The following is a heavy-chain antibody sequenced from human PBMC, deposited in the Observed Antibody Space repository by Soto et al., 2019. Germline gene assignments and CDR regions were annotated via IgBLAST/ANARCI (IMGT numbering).Heavy chain of an antibody. V-gene: IGHV3-53*05. CDR3: AGYLRKTSSGWIDHFDF. D-gene: IGHD6-19*01. CDR2: IYSGGGT. J-gene: IGHJ4*02. Sequence: GGSLRLSCAASGFVVSANYMTWVRQAPGKGLEWVSVIYSGGGTYYADSVKGRFTISRDNSKNTLYLQMNSLRAEDTAVYYCAGYLRKTSSGWIDHFDFWGQGTLVTVSS. CDR1: GFVVSANY.